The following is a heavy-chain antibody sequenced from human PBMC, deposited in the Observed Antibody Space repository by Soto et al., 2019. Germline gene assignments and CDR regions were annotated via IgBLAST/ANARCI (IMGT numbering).Heavy chain of an antibody. V-gene: IGHV1-69*01. CDR2: IIPIFGTA. Sequence: QVQLVQSGAEVKKPGSSVKVSCKASGGTFSSYSINWVRQAPGQGLEWMGGIIPIFGTANSAQKFQGRVTLTADESTSTAHMELNSLRNEHTAVYYCARPFQSWPGGWYFDLWGRGTLVTVSS. CDR1: GGTFSSYS. CDR3: ARPFQSWPGGWYFDL. D-gene: IGHD3-16*01. J-gene: IGHJ2*01.